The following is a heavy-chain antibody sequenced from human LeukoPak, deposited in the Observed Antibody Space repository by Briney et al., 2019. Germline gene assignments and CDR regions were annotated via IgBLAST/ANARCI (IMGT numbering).Heavy chain of an antibody. CDR1: TFTFSNYA. D-gene: IGHD1-26*01. CDR2: IGGSGGST. Sequence: GGSLRLSCVGSTFTFSNYAMSWVRQAPGKGLEWVSGIGGSGGSTYYADSVKGRFTISRDNSKNTLYLQMNSLRAEDTAAYYCAKLLTSIVHSGSYPDYWGQGTLVTVSS. V-gene: IGHV3-23*01. CDR3: AKLLTSIVHSGSYPDY. J-gene: IGHJ4*02.